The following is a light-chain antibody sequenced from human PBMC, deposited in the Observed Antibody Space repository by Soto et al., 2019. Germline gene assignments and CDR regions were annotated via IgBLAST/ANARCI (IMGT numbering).Light chain of an antibody. CDR1: QSVIRY. V-gene: IGKV3-11*01. Sequence: EIVLTHSQATLSLSPGERATLSSRASQSVIRYLAWYQQRPGQAPRLLIYQTSIRAAGIPARFSASGTGTDFTLTISSLEPEDFAVYYCQRRSNWSTTFGQGTKVDIK. CDR2: QTS. CDR3: QRRSNWSTT. J-gene: IGKJ1*01.